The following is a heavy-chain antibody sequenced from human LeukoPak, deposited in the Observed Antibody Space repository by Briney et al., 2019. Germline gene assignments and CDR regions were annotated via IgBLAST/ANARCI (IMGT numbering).Heavy chain of an antibody. CDR1: GFTFSSYG. CDR3: AKDYYDYVWGSYRYGYYYYYYTDV. CDR2: IRYDGSNK. V-gene: IGHV3-30*02. D-gene: IGHD3-16*02. J-gene: IGHJ6*03. Sequence: GGSLSLSCAASGFTFSSYGMHWVRQAPGKGLEWVAFIRYDGSNKYYADSVKGRFTISRDNSKNTLYLQMNSLRAEDTAVYYCAKDYYDYVWGSYRYGYYYYYYTDVWGKGTTVTVSS.